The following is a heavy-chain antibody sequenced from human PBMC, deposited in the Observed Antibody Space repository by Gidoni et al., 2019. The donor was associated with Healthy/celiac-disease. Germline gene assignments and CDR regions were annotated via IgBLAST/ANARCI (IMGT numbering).Heavy chain of an antibody. D-gene: IGHD2-2*01. CDR3: ARVLCSSTSCYLDRDAFDI. CDR2: IIPIFGTA. J-gene: IGHJ3*02. Sequence: QVQLLQSGAEVKKPGSSVKVSCKASAGTFSSCAISWVRQAPRPGLDWMGGIIPIFGTANYAQKFQGRVTITADESTSTAYMELSSLRSEYTAVYYCARVLCSSTSCYLDRDAFDIWGQGTMVTVSS. V-gene: IGHV1-69*01. CDR1: AGTFSSCA.